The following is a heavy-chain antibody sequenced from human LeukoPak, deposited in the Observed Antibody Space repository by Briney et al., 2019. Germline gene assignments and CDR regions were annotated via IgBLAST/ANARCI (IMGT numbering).Heavy chain of an antibody. D-gene: IGHD6-19*01. V-gene: IGHV4-61*02. CDR2: IYTSGST. Sequence: SETLSLTCTVSGGSISSGSYYWSWIRQPAGKGLEWIGRIYTSGSTNYNPSLKSRVTISVDTSKNQFSLKLSSVTAADTAVYYCTSGQWLANNDYWGQGTLVTVSS. CDR1: GGSISSGSYY. CDR3: TSGQWLANNDY. J-gene: IGHJ4*02.